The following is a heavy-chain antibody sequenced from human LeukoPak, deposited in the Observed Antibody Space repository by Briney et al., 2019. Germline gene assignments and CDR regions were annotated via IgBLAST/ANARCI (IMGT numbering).Heavy chain of an antibody. D-gene: IGHD6-19*01. CDR3: ARRPYSSGWYDY. V-gene: IGHV4-39*01. Sequence: SETLSLTCTVSSGSISTTSYYWGWIRQPPGKGLEWIGIVYYSGATYYNPSLQSRVTIYVDTPKNQFSLKLTSVSAADTAVYYCARRPYSSGWYDYWGQGTLVTVSS. J-gene: IGHJ4*02. CDR1: SGSISTTSYY. CDR2: VYYSGAT.